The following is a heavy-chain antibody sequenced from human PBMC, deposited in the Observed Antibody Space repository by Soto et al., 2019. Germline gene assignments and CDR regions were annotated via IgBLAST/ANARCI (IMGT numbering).Heavy chain of an antibody. CDR1: GYTFTSYY. J-gene: IGHJ4*02. CDR2: INPSGGST. Sequence: ASVKVSCKASGYTFTSYYMHWVRQAPGQGLEWMGIINPSGGSTSYAQKFQGRVTMTRDTSTSTVYMELSSLRSEDTAVYYCARPTDAYYDSSGYFDYWDQGTLVTVSS. CDR3: ARPTDAYYDSSGYFDY. V-gene: IGHV1-46*01. D-gene: IGHD3-22*01.